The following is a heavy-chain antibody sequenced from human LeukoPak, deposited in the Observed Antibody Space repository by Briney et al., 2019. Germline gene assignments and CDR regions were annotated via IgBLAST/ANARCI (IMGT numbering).Heavy chain of an antibody. D-gene: IGHD3-22*01. CDR3: ATDLPGTYYYDSSAYYWGY. CDR1: GYTLTELS. CDR2: FDPEDGET. V-gene: IGHV1-24*01. Sequence: ASVKVSCTVSGYTLTELSMHWVRQAPGKGLEWMGGFDPEDGETIYAQKFQGRVTMTEDTSTDTAYMELSSLRSEDTAVYYCATDLPGTYYYDSSAYYWGYWGQGTLVTVSS. J-gene: IGHJ4*02.